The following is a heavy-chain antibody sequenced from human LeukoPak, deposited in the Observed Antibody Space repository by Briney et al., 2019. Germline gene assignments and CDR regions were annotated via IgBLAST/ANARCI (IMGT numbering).Heavy chain of an antibody. J-gene: IGHJ4*02. V-gene: IGHV4-61*02. D-gene: IGHD2-21*01. CDR2: SYRSGST. CDR1: GGSISSGSYY. Sequence: PSQTLSLTCTVSGGSISSGSYYWSWIRQPAGKGLEWIGRSYRSGSTNYNPSLKSRVTISVDTSKNQFSLKLSSVTAADTAVYYCARGVVIAPQTFDYWGQGTLVTVSS. CDR3: ARGVVIAPQTFDY.